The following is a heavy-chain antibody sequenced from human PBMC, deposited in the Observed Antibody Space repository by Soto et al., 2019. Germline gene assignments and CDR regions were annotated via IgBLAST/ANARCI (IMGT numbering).Heavy chain of an antibody. D-gene: IGHD4-17*01. CDR1: GFTFSSYG. J-gene: IGHJ6*02. CDR3: ARGEALYGDYDGYYYGMDV. V-gene: IGHV3-33*01. Sequence: QVQLVESGGGVVQPGRSLRLSCAASGFTFSSYGMHWVRQAPGKGLEWVAVIWYDGSNKYYADSVKGRFTISRDNSXNXRXXQMNSLRAEDTAVYYCARGEALYGDYDGYYYGMDVWGQGTTVTVSS. CDR2: IWYDGSNK.